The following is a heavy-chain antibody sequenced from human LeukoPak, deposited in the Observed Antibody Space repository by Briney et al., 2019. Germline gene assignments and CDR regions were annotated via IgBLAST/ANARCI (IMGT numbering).Heavy chain of an antibody. CDR2: IKQDGSVK. CDR1: GFTFSNYW. Sequence: GGSLRLSCAASGFTFSNYWMSWIRQAPGKGLEWVANIKQDGSVKNYVDSVKGRFTISRDNAKNSLYLQMNSLRAEDTAIYYCTTDRWYSADHWGQGTLVTVSS. V-gene: IGHV3-7*03. CDR3: TTDRWYSADH. J-gene: IGHJ5*02. D-gene: IGHD2-15*01.